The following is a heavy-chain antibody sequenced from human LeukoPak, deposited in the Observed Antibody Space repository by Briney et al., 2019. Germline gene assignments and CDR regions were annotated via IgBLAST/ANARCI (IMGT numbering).Heavy chain of an antibody. D-gene: IGHD3-22*01. Sequence: GGSLRLSCAASGFTFSSYAMHWVRQAPGKGLEWVAVISYDGSNKCYADSVKGRFTISRDNSKNTLYLQMNSLRAEDTAVYYCARGYEYYYDSSGLTYFDYWGQGTLVTVSS. V-gene: IGHV3-30-3*01. CDR2: ISYDGSNK. J-gene: IGHJ4*02. CDR3: ARGYEYYYDSSGLTYFDY. CDR1: GFTFSSYA.